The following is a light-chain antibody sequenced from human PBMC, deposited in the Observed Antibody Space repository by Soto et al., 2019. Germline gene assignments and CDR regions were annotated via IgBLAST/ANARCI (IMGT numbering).Light chain of an antibody. CDR1: QSVSSY. J-gene: IGKJ4*01. Sequence: EIVLPQSPAPLSLSPGERATLSCRASQSVSSYLAWYQHKPGQAPRLLIYDASNRATGTPARFSGSGSGTDFTLTISSLEPEDFAVYYCQQRSNWLTFGGGTKVEIK. CDR2: DAS. CDR3: QQRSNWLT. V-gene: IGKV3-11*01.